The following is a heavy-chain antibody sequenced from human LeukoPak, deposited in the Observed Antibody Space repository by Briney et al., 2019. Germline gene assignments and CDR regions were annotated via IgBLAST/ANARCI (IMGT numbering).Heavy chain of an antibody. Sequence: ASVKVSCKASGYTFTSDYIHWVRQAPGQGLEWMGMIYPRDGSTSYAQKFQGRVTVTRDTSTSTVHMELSGLRSEDTAVYYCARDQEGFDYWGQGTLVTVSS. V-gene: IGHV1-46*01. CDR2: IYPRDGST. CDR3: ARDQEGFDY. CDR1: GYTFTSDY. J-gene: IGHJ4*02.